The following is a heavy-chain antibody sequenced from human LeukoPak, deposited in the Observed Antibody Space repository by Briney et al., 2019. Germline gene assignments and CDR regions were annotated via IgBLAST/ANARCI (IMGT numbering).Heavy chain of an antibody. CDR1: GGSISSSSYY. V-gene: IGHV4-39*01. Sequence: KASETLSLTCTVSGGSISSSSYYWGWVRQPPGKGLEWIGSAYYSGSTYYNPSLKSRVTISVDTSKNQFSLMLTSVTAADTAVYYCARHGLGYCSSTSCVDSYNWFDPWGQGTLVTVSS. CDR3: ARHGLGYCSSTSCVDSYNWFDP. J-gene: IGHJ5*02. D-gene: IGHD2-2*01. CDR2: AYYSGST.